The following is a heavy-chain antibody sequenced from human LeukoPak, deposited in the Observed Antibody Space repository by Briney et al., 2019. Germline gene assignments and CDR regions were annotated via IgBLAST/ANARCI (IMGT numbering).Heavy chain of an antibody. D-gene: IGHD2-15*01. CDR1: GFSFEDYG. J-gene: IGHJ6*03. CDR2: INWNGGST. V-gene: IGHV3-20*04. Sequence: PGGSLRLSCEASGFSFEDYGMNWVRQAPGKGLEWVSGINWNGGSTIYGDSVKGRVTISRDNARHSLYLQMNSLRAEDTAVYYCARSIVVVVGAYYMDVWGKGTTVTVSS. CDR3: ARSIVVVVGAYYMDV.